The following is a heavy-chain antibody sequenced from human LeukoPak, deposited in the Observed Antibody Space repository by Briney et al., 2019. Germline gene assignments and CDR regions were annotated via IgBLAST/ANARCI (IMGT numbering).Heavy chain of an antibody. CDR2: IWYDGTYK. D-gene: IGHD3-10*01. J-gene: IGHJ4*02. V-gene: IGHV3-33*01. CDR1: GFNFSSYG. CDR3: AGVRCLRWFGEFQFDY. Sequence: GGSLTLSCAASGFNFSSYGMHWVRQAPGKGLEWVAVIWYDGTYKYYADSVKGRFTISRDNSKKTVYLQMNSLRPDDTAVYYCAGVRCLRWFGEFQFDYWGQGTLVTVSS.